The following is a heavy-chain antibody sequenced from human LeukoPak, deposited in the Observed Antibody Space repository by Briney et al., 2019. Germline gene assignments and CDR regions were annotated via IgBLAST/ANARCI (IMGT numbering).Heavy chain of an antibody. J-gene: IGHJ4*02. Sequence: SETLSLTCTVSGGCISSYSCTWIRQPPGKGLEWIGDIYNSGSTNYNPSLKSRVTVSVDTSNNQFSLRLGSVTAADTAVYYCARERADYYDSSGYYIDYWGQGTLVTVSS. CDR1: GGCISSYS. CDR2: IYNSGST. CDR3: ARERADYYDSSGYYIDY. V-gene: IGHV4-59*01. D-gene: IGHD3-22*01.